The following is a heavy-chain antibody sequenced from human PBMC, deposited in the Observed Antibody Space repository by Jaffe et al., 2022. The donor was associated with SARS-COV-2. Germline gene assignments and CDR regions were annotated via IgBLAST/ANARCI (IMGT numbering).Heavy chain of an antibody. D-gene: IGHD2-21*01. J-gene: IGHJ4*02. Sequence: QVQLVESGGGVVQPGGSLRLSCAASGFIFNTYALHWVRQAPGKGLEWLAVISYDGISKYYADSVKGRFTVSRDNSQNTLYLQMNSLGTDDSALYYCATGGGHIVVVAEPDYWGQGTLVTVSA. CDR2: ISYDGISK. CDR1: GFIFNTYA. V-gene: IGHV3-30*04. CDR3: ATGGGHIVVVAEPDY.